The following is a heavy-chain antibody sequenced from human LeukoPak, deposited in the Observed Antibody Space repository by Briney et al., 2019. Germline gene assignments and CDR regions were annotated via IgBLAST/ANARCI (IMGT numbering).Heavy chain of an antibody. CDR1: GFTFSSYS. CDR2: ISSSSSYI. CDR3: ARDAYCGGDCYDWYFQH. J-gene: IGHJ1*01. V-gene: IGHV3-21*01. Sequence: GGSLRLSCAASGFTFSSYSMNWVRQAPGKGLEWVSSISSSSSYIYYADSVKGRFTISRDNAKNSLYLQMNSLRAEDTAVYYCARDAYCGGDCYDWYFQHWGQGTLVTVSS. D-gene: IGHD2-21*02.